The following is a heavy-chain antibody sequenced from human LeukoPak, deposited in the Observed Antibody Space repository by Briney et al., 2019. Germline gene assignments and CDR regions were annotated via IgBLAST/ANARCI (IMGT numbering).Heavy chain of an antibody. V-gene: IGHV3-9*01. CDR3: AKDLSSAITSALVLDV. Sequence: SLRLSCTVSGFTFDDYAMHWARHTPGKGLEWVAGITWNRDNIGYGDSVKGRFTISRDNVKNVLYLQMNSLRPEDTALYYCAKDLSSAITSALVLDVWGQGTTVTVS. J-gene: IGHJ6*02. CDR2: ITWNRDNI. CDR1: GFTFDDYA. D-gene: IGHD3-22*01.